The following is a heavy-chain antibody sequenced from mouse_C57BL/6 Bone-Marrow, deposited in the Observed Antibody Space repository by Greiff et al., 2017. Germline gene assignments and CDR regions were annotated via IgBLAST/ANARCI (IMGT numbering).Heavy chain of an antibody. J-gene: IGHJ3*01. D-gene: IGHD2-3*01. Sequence: VQLQQSGAELVRPGASVKLSCTASGFNIKDDYMHWVKQRPEQGLEWIGWIDPENGDTVYASKFQGKATITADTSSNTAYLQLSSLTSEDTGVYYCSTGGMVEGGGQGTRVTVSA. CDR3: STGGMVEG. CDR2: IDPENGDT. CDR1: GFNIKDDY. V-gene: IGHV14-4*01.